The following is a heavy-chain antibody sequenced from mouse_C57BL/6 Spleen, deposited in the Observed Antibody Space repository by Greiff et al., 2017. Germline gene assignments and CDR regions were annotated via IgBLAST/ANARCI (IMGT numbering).Heavy chain of an antibody. J-gene: IGHJ1*03. V-gene: IGHV8-8*01. CDR3: ARSMVTTEYFDV. Sequence: VMLVESGPGILQPSQTLSLTCSFSGFSLSTFGMGVGWIRQPSGKGLEWLAHIWWDDDKYYNPALKSRLTISKDTSKNQVFLKIANVDTADTATYYCARSMVTTEYFDVWGTGTTVTVSS. D-gene: IGHD2-2*01. CDR2: IWWDDDK. CDR1: GFSLSTFGMG.